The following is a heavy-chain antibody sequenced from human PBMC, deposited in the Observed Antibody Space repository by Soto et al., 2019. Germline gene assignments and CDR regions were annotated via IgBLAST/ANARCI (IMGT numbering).Heavy chain of an antibody. CDR3: AKGVGGVFPASRTFDF. CDR1: GFTFGRHA. J-gene: IGHJ4*02. D-gene: IGHD2-8*02. Sequence: QPGGSLRLSCVASGFTFGRHAMTWVRQSPGEGLEWLSTIGTSAGGTHYTDSVKGRFTISRDTSRNTLYLQMNSLRVEDTAVYYCAKGVGGVFPASRTFDFWGQGTLVTVSS. CDR2: IGTSAGGT. V-gene: IGHV3-23*01.